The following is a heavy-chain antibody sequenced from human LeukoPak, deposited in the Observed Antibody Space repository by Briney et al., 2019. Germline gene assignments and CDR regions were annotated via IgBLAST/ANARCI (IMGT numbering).Heavy chain of an antibody. Sequence: PSETLSLTCTVSGGSISSYYWSWIRQPPGKGLEWIGYIYYSGSTNYNPSLKSRVTISVDTSKNQFSLKLSSVTAADTAVYYCARGRIAVAGGYYFDYRGQGTLVTVSS. CDR2: IYYSGST. J-gene: IGHJ4*02. CDR3: ARGRIAVAGGYYFDY. CDR1: GGSISSYY. V-gene: IGHV4-59*01. D-gene: IGHD6-19*01.